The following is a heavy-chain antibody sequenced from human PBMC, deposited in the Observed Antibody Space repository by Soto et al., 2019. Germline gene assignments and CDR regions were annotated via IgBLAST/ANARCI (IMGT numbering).Heavy chain of an antibody. V-gene: IGHV3-7*03. Sequence: GGSLRLSCAASGFTFSSYWISWVRQAPGKGLEWVANIKQDGSEKYYVDSVKGRFTISRDNAKNSLYLQMNSLRAEDTAVYYCARGVLRYFDWLPSPEYFDYWGQGTLVTVSS. J-gene: IGHJ4*02. CDR2: IKQDGSEK. CDR1: GFTFSSYW. CDR3: ARGVLRYFDWLPSPEYFDY. D-gene: IGHD3-9*01.